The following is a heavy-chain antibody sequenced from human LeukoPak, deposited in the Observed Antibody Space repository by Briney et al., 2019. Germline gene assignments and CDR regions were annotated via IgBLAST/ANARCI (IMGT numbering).Heavy chain of an antibody. V-gene: IGHV3-30*18. CDR2: ISYDGSTK. CDR3: AKESSYNWNNRYYDIVVKV. Sequence: GRSLRLSCAASGFTFSSYGMHWVRQAPGKGLEWVAVISYDGSTKYYADSVKGRFTISRDNSKNTLYLQMNSLRAEDTAVYYCAKESSYNWNNRYYDIVVKVWGERAT. J-gene: IGHJ6*01. D-gene: IGHD1-20*01. CDR1: GFTFSSYG.